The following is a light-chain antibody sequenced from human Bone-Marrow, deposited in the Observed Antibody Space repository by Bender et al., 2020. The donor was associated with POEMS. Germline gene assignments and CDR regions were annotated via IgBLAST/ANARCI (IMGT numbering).Light chain of an antibody. V-gene: IGLV2-23*02. CDR1: SSDVGTYNL. CDR2: DVT. Sequence: QSALTQPASVSGSPGQSITLSCTGTSSDVGTYNLVSWYQQHPGKAPKVMIYDVTKRPSGVSNRFSASKSGNTASLTISGLQAEDEADYYCCSYAGSDTWVFGGGTKLTVL. J-gene: IGLJ3*02. CDR3: CSYAGSDTWV.